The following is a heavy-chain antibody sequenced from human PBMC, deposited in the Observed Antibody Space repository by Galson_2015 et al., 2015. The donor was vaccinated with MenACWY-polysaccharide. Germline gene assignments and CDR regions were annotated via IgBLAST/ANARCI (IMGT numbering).Heavy chain of an antibody. D-gene: IGHD6-19*01. J-gene: IGHJ4*01. CDR2: ISPYNGDT. CDR3: ARIPPRDYSSGWSWDY. CDR1: GYTFASYG. V-gene: IGHV1-18*01. Sequence: SGYTFASYGIRWVRQAPGQGLEWMGWISPYNGDTKYAQNLQGRVTMTTDTSTSTAYMELRTLRSDDTAVYYCARIPPRDYSSGWSWDYWGQGTLVTVSS.